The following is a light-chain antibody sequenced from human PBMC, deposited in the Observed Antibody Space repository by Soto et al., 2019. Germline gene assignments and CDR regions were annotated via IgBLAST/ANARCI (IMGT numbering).Light chain of an antibody. CDR3: RSDARAXSLV. J-gene: IGLJ2*01. CDR2: EAT. V-gene: IGLV2-23*01. Sequence: QSGLTQPASVSWSPGQSITISCTGTSSYVGGYILVSWYQQYSGKAHKLIIYEATNRPSGVYDRFSGSKSGNTAILKLSGLQAEDEADYFCRSDARAXSLVFGRGT. CDR1: SSYVGGYIL.